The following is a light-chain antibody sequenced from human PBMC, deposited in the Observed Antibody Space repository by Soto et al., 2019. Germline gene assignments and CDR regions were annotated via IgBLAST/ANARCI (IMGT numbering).Light chain of an antibody. Sequence: DIHMTRSPTTLSASVGHIFALTCRASQSISSSLAWYQQKPGKAPKLLIYKASSLENGVPSRLSGSGSGTEFTLTISSLPPDDFATYYWQQHYSHRTFGQGTKV. J-gene: IGKJ1*01. V-gene: IGKV1-5*03. CDR3: QQHYSHRT. CDR1: QSISSS. CDR2: KAS.